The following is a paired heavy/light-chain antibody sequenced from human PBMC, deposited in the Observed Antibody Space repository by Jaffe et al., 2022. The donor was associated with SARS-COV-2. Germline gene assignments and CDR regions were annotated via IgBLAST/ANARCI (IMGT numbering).Heavy chain of an antibody. CDR3: AKRASTTNDNTGYSFKT. Sequence: EVQLLESGGGLVQPGGSLRLSCAASGFTFSSYAMSWVRQTPGEGLEWVSHLSGSGDTTYYADSVKGRFTISRDNSKNTLYLQMNSLRAEDTAVYYCAKRASTTNDNTGYSFKTWGQGTLVTVSS. V-gene: IGHV3-23*01. CDR2: LSGSGDTT. D-gene: IGHD3-22*01. J-gene: IGHJ4*02. CDR1: GFTFSSYA.
Light chain of an antibody. CDR2: DAS. Sequence: EIVLTQSPATLSLSPGERATLYCRASQSVSSYLSWYQQKPGQAPRLLIYDASNRATGTPARFSGSGSGTDFTLTISSLEPEDFAVYYCQQRSNWPLTFGGGTKVEIK. J-gene: IGKJ4*01. CDR1: QSVSSY. CDR3: QQRSNWPLT. V-gene: IGKV3-11*01.